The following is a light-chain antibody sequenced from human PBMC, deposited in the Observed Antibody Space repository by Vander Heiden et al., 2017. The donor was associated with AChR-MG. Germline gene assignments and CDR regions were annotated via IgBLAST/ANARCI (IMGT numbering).Light chain of an antibody. CDR3: AAWDDGLKGPV. Sequence: QSVLTQPPSASGTPGQRVTISCSGSSSTIGDNTVHWYQKLPGAAPKFLIFSNNERPSGVPDRFSGSKSGTSASLAIRGLQSEDEADYYCAAWDDGLKGPVFGGGTKLTVL. CDR1: SSTIGDNT. V-gene: IGLV1-44*01. J-gene: IGLJ2*01. CDR2: SNN.